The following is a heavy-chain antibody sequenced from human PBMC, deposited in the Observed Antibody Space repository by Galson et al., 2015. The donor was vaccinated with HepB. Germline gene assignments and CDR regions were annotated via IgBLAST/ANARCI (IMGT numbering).Heavy chain of an antibody. CDR1: GFTFGSHA. V-gene: IGHV3-23*01. CDR2: ISGPGGTT. Sequence: SLRLSCAASGFTFGSHAMSWVRQDPGKGLEWVSAISGPGGTTYFADSVKGRFSISRDNSKNTLFLQMNSLRVEDTAIYYCAKDLGITVAGDFDYWGQGTLVTVSS. J-gene: IGHJ4*02. CDR3: AKDLGITVAGDFDY. D-gene: IGHD6-19*01.